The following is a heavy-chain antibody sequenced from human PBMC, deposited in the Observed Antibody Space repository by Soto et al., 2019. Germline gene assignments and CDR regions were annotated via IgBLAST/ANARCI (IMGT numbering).Heavy chain of an antibody. CDR3: ARGEITLLGGMDV. V-gene: IGHV4-34*01. J-gene: IGHJ6*02. Sequence: PSQTLSFTFAVYGGSFSGYYWGWVRQPPGKGLEWIGEISHSGSSKYYPSFKSRVTISVDTSNNQFSLRVNSVTPADTAVYYCARGEITLLGGMDVWGQGTTVTVS. D-gene: IGHD3-10*01. CDR2: ISHSGSS. CDR1: GGSFSGYY.